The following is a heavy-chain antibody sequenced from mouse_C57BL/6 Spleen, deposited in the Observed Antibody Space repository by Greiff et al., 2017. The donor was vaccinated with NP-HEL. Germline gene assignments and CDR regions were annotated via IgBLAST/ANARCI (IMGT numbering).Heavy chain of an antibody. D-gene: IGHD3-2*02. CDR1: GYTFTSYW. Sequence: QVQLQQPGAELVMPGASVKLSCKASGYTFTSYWMHWVKQRPGQGLEWIGEIDPSDSYTNYNQKFKGKSTLTVDKSSSTAYMQLSSLTSEDSAVYYCARWGSSGYEMDYWGQGTSVTVSS. CDR2: IDPSDSYT. J-gene: IGHJ4*01. V-gene: IGHV1-69*01. CDR3: ARWGSSGYEMDY.